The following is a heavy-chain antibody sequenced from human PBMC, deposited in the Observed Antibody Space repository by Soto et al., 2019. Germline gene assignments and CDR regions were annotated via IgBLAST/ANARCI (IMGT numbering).Heavy chain of an antibody. V-gene: IGHV3-7*05. CDR3: AKGLTRGDY. Sequence: EVQLVESGGGLVQPGGSLRLSCAASGFTFSSYWMSWVRQAPGKGLEWVANIKQDGSEKNYVDSVKGRFTISRDNAKNSMYLQMNSLRAEDTGVYYCAKGLTRGDYWGEGTLVTVSS. CDR1: GFTFSSYW. CDR2: IKQDGSEK. D-gene: IGHD3-10*01. J-gene: IGHJ4*02.